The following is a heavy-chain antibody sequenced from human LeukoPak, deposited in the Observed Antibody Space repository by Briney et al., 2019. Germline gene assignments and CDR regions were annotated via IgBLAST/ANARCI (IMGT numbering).Heavy chain of an antibody. CDR2: IIPIFSAA. J-gene: IGHJ5*02. CDR1: GGTFSSYA. V-gene: IGHV1-69*06. CDR3: ARGVTGRYCSSTGCHWRVWFDP. D-gene: IGHD2-2*01. Sequence: ASVKVSCKASGGTFSSYAISWVRQAPGQRREWMGGIIPIFSAANYAQKFQGRVTTTADKSTSTAYMELSSLRSEGTAVYYCARGVTGRYCSSTGCHWRVWFDPWGQGTLVTVSS.